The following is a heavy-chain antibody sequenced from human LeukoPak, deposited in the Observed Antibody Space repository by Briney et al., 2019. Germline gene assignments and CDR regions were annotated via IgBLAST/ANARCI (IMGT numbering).Heavy chain of an antibody. D-gene: IGHD3-10*01. CDR3: ASPYYYGSGSYGFDY. CDR2: IYYSGST. J-gene: IGHJ4*02. Sequence: SETLSLTCTVSGGSISSSSYYWGWIRQPPGKGLEWTGSIYYSGSTYYNPSLKSRVTISVDTSKNQFSLKLSSVTAADTAVYYCASPYYYGSGSYGFDYWGQGTLVTVSS. V-gene: IGHV4-39*01. CDR1: GGSISSSSYY.